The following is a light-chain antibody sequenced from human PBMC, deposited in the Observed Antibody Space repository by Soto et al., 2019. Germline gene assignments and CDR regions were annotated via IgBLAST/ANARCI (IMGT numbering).Light chain of an antibody. CDR1: RRDVGGYNY. Sequence: QSALTQPASVSGSPGQSITISCTGTRRDVGGYNYVSWYQQYPGKSPKLLIYEVTHRPSGVSNRFSGSKSGNTASLTISGLQAEDEADYYCSSFTTTYFYVFGPGTQLTVL. V-gene: IGLV2-14*01. J-gene: IGLJ7*01. CDR2: EVT. CDR3: SSFTTTYFYV.